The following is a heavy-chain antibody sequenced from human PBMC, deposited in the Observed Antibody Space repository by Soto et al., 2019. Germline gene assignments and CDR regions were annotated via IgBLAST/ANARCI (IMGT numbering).Heavy chain of an antibody. J-gene: IGHJ6*02. CDR1: GYSFTSYW. V-gene: IGHV5-51*01. Sequence: GESLKISCKGSGYSFTSYWIGWVRQMPGKGLEWMGIIYSGDSDTRYSPSFQGQVTISADKSISTAYLQWSSLKASDTAMYYCARHVGGTYYYYYGMDVWGQGTTVTVS. D-gene: IGHD3-16*01. CDR2: IYSGDSDT. CDR3: ARHVGGTYYYYYGMDV.